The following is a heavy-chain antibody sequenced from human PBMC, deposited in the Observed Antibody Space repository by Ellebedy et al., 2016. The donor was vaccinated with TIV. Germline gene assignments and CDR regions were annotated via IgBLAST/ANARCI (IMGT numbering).Heavy chain of an antibody. CDR1: GYTFTSYY. CDR2: INPSGGST. V-gene: IGHV1-46*01. D-gene: IGHD4-23*01. Sequence: ASVKVSCXASGYTFTSYYMHWVRQAPGQGLEWMGIINPSGGSTSYAQKFQGRVTMTRDTSTSTVYIELSSLRSEDTAVYYCALSSVVRGPGWFDPWGQGTLVTVSS. J-gene: IGHJ5*02. CDR3: ALSSVVRGPGWFDP.